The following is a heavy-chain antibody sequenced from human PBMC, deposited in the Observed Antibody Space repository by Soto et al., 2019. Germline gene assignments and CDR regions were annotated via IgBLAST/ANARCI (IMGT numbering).Heavy chain of an antibody. CDR2: ISAYNYNT. V-gene: IGHV1-18*01. D-gene: IGHD1-26*01. Sequence: QVQLVQSGAEVKKPGASVKVSCKASGYTFTSYGLIWVRQAPGQGLEGMGRISAYNYNTNYAQKLQGRVTMTTDTSTGTAYMELRSLRSDDTAVYYCARVVGALGHGFDPWGQGTLVTVSS. J-gene: IGHJ5*02. CDR3: ARVVGALGHGFDP. CDR1: GYTFTSYG.